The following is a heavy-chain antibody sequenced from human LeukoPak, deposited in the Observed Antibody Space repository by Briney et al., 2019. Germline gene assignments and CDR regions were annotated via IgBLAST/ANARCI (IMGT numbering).Heavy chain of an antibody. J-gene: IGHJ6*03. V-gene: IGHV3-11*04. CDR2: ISSSGSTI. D-gene: IGHD2-2*01. CDR3: AREGCSSTSCPYYYYYYMDV. Sequence: GGSLRLSCAASGFTFSDYYMSWIRQAPGKGLEWVSYISSSGSTIYYADSVKGRFTISRDNAKNSLYLQMDSLRAEDTAVYYCAREGCSSTSCPYYYYYYMDVWGKGTTVTVSS. CDR1: GFTFSDYY.